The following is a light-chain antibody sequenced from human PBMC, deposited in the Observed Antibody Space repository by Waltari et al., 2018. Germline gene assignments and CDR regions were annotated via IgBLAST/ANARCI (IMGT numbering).Light chain of an antibody. CDR3: NSRDNRGQGVV. V-gene: IGLV3-19*01. J-gene: IGLJ2*01. Sequence: SSELTQAPAVSVALGQTIRITCQRARPRSGYARRYQQKPGQAPALVMFGENNRPSGIPDRFSGSISGSTTSLTITGAQAEDEADYYCNSRDNRGQGVVFGGGTKVTVL. CDR1: RPRSGY. CDR2: GEN.